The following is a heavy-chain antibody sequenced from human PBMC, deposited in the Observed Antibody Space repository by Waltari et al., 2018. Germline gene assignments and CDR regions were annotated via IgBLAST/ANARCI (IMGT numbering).Heavy chain of an antibody. CDR3: ASRYCSIDRCYASSWNSFDC. J-gene: IGHJ4*02. CDR1: GLTFRNYW. CDR2: IKQVGSGK. V-gene: IGHV3-7*03. D-gene: IGHD2-15*01. Sequence: EVQLVESGGGLVQPGGSLRLSCAASGLTFRNYWMTWVRQAPGKGLEWVAKIKQVGSGKYYGDSVKGRFTISRDNANNLLDLQMTSRRGGDTAVYYCASRYCSIDRCYASSWNSFDCWGQGTLVTVSS.